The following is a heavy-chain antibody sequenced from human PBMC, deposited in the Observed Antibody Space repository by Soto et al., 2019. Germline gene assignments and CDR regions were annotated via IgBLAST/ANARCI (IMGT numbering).Heavy chain of an antibody. D-gene: IGHD6-19*01. CDR2: IWYDGSNK. CDR3: ARGIAVAGGDYWYFDL. Sequence: QVQLVESGGGVVQPGRSLRLSCAASGFTFSSYGMHWVRQAPGKGLEWVAVIWYDGSNKYYADSVKGRFTISRDNSKNTLYLQMNSLRAEDTAVYYCARGIAVAGGDYWYFDLWGRGTLVTVSS. V-gene: IGHV3-33*01. CDR1: GFTFSSYG. J-gene: IGHJ2*01.